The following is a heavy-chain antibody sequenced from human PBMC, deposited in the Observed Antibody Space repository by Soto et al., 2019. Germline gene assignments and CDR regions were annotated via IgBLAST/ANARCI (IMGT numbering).Heavy chain of an antibody. D-gene: IGHD3-22*01. CDR2: IYYSGST. CDR3: ARRRYYDSSGYYLGAFDI. V-gene: IGHV4-59*01. Sequence: SETLSLTCTVSGGSISSYYWSWIRQPPGKGLEWIGYIYYSGSTNYNPSLKSRVTISVDTSKNQFSLKLSSVTAADTAVYYCARRRYYDSSGYYLGAFDIWGQGTTVTVSS. CDR1: GGSISSYY. J-gene: IGHJ3*02.